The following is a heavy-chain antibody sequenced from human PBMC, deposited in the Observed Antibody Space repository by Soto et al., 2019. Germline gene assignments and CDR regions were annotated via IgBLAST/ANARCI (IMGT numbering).Heavy chain of an antibody. Sequence: QVQLVQSGAEVKKPGASVKVSCKASGYTFTSYYMHWVRQAPGQGLEWMGIINPSGGSTSYAQKFQGRVTRTRDTSTSTVYMELSSLRSEDTAVYYCARDQLVPADGGRGAYYYYGMAVWGQGTTVTVSS. CDR2: INPSGGST. J-gene: IGHJ6*02. CDR1: GYTFTSYY. CDR3: ARDQLVPADGGRGAYYYYGMAV. D-gene: IGHD2-2*01. V-gene: IGHV1-46*01.